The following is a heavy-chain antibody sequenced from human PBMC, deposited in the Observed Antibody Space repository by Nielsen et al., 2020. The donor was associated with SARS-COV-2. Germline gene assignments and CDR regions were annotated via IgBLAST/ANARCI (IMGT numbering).Heavy chain of an antibody. V-gene: IGHV3-7*01. CDR1: GFTFSSYW. CDR3: ARDWATANWFDP. D-gene: IGHD1-26*01. Sequence: GESLKISCAASGFTFSSYWMSWVRQAPGKGLEWVANIKQDGSEKYYVDSVKGRFTISRDNAKNSLYLQMNSLRAEDTAVYYCARDWATANWFDPWGQGTLVTVFS. CDR2: IKQDGSEK. J-gene: IGHJ5*02.